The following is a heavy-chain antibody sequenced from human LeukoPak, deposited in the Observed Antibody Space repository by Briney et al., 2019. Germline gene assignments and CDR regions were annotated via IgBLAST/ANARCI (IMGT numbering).Heavy chain of an antibody. CDR3: ARDGGGNDDGPIDY. D-gene: IGHD1-1*01. CDR2: ISYDGSNK. V-gene: IGHV3-30*04. CDR1: GFTFSSYA. Sequence: GGSLRLSCAASGFTFSSYAMHWVRQAPGKGLEWVAVISYDGSNKYYADSVKGRFTISRDNSKNTLYLQMNSLRAEDTAVYYCARDGGGNDDGPIDYWGQGTLVTVSS. J-gene: IGHJ4*02.